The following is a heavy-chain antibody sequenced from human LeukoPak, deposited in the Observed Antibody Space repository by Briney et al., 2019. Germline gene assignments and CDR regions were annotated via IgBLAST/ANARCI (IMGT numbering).Heavy chain of an antibody. CDR1: GYTFTSYG. D-gene: IGHD2-2*01. CDR3: ARVQGYCSSTSCYAVYNWFDP. CDR2: NSAYNGNT. J-gene: IGHJ5*02. Sequence: GASVKVSCKASGYTFTSYGISWVRQAPGQGLEWMGWNSAYNGNTNYAQKLQGRVTMTTDTSTSTAYMELRSLRSDDTAVYYCARVQGYCSSTSCYAVYNWFDPWGQGTLVTVSS. V-gene: IGHV1-18*01.